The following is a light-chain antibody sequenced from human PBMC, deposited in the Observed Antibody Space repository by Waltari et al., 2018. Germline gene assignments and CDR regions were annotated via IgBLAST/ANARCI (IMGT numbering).Light chain of an antibody. Sequence: EIVMTQSPATLSVSPGERATLSCRASQSVSSNLAWYQQKPGQSPRLLIYGASTRATGIAARFSGSGSGTEFTLTISSLQSEDFALYYCQQYNDWPRTFGQGTKVEL. V-gene: IGKV3-15*01. CDR2: GAS. CDR3: QQYNDWPRT. CDR1: QSVSSN. J-gene: IGKJ1*01.